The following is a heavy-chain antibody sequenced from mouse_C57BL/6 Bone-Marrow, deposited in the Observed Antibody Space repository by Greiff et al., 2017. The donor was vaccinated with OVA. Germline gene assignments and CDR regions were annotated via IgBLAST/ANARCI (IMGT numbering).Heavy chain of an antibody. V-gene: IGHV1-59*01. CDR2: IAPSDSYI. Sequence: QVQLKESGAELVRPGTSVKLSCKASGYTFTNYWMHWVKQRPGQGLEWIGVIAPSDSYINYNQKFKGRATLTVDTSSNTAYMHLSSLTSEDSAVYYCAPYGSRLNLHCWDRGTALTVTS. CDR1: GYTFTNYW. CDR3: APYGSRLNLHC. D-gene: IGHD1-1*01. J-gene: IGHJ2*01.